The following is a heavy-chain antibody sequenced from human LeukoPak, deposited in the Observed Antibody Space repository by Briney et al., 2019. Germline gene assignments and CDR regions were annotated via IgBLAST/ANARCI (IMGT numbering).Heavy chain of an antibody. Sequence: GGSLRLSCAASGFTFSRYAMSWVRLAPGKGLEWVSSLGDGGNIPYYADSVKGRFTISRDNSKNTLYLQMNSLRAEDTAVYYCATPGIDSSGYYIFDYWGQGTLVTVSS. V-gene: IGHV3-23*05. J-gene: IGHJ4*02. D-gene: IGHD3-22*01. CDR3: ATPGIDSSGYYIFDY. CDR2: LGDGGNIP. CDR1: GFTFSRYA.